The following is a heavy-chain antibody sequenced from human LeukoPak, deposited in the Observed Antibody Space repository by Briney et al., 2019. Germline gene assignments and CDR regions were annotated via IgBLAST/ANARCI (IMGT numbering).Heavy chain of an antibody. CDR2: ISGGGGST. J-gene: IGHJ4*02. CDR1: GFSFSTYA. D-gene: IGHD5-24*01. V-gene: IGHV3-23*01. CDR3: AKGRGWLQFFDY. Sequence: GGSLRLSCTASGFSFSTYAMNWVRQAPGKGLEWVSTISGGGGSTFYADSVKGRFTISRDNTKNTLYLQMNSLRAEDTAVYYCAKGRGWLQFFDYWGQGTLVTVSS.